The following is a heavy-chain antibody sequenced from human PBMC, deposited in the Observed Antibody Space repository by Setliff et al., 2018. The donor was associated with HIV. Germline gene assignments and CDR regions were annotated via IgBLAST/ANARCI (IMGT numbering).Heavy chain of an antibody. J-gene: IGHJ4*02. CDR1: GFTFSNYW. CDR2: INEDGSEE. Sequence: GSLRLSCAVSGFTFSNYWMSWVRQAPGKGLEWVANINEDGSEENYVESVMGRFTVSRDNTKKLVFLQMNSLRAEDTAVYYCARGLESRSGWLEMPHILNYWGQGTLVTV. V-gene: IGHV3-7*01. D-gene: IGHD6-19*01. CDR3: ARGLESRSGWLEMPHILNY.